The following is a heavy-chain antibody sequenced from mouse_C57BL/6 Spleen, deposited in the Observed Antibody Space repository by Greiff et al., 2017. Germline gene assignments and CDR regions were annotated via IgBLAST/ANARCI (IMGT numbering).Heavy chain of an antibody. V-gene: IGHV3-6*01. J-gene: IGHJ1*03. Sequence: EVKLQESGPGLVKPSQSLSLTCSVTGYSITSGYYWNWIRQFPGNKLEWMGYISYDGSNNYNPSLKNRISITRDTAKNQFFLKLNSVTTEDTATYYCARDPRSRGYFDVWGTGTTVTVSS. CDR1: GYSITSGYY. CDR2: ISYDGSN. CDR3: ARDPRSRGYFDV.